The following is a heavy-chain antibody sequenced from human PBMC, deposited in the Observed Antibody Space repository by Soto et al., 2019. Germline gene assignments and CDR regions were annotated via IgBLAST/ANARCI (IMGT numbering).Heavy chain of an antibody. J-gene: IGHJ4*02. CDR1: GGTFSSYA. D-gene: IGHD7-27*01. CDR3: ARGGVDLGYYFDY. Sequence: QVQLVQSGAEVKKPGSSVKVSCKASGGTFSSYAISWVRQAPGQGLEWMGGIIPIFGTANYAQKFQGRVTITADESTSTADMELSSLRSEETDVYYCARGGVDLGYYFDYWGQGTLVTVSS. V-gene: IGHV1-69*01. CDR2: IIPIFGTA.